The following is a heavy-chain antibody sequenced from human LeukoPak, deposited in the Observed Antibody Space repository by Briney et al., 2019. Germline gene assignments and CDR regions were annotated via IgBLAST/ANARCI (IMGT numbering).Heavy chain of an antibody. Sequence: GSLRLSCAASGFTVSSNYMSWVRQAPGKGLEWIGRIHTSGSANYNPSLKSRVTMSVDTSKTQFSLKVNSVTAADTGVYYCARAPEFSSGWLLDYWGQGSLVTVSS. CDR3: ARAPEFSSGWLLDY. CDR1: GFTVSSNY. J-gene: IGHJ4*02. CDR2: IHTSGSA. D-gene: IGHD6-19*01. V-gene: IGHV4-4*07.